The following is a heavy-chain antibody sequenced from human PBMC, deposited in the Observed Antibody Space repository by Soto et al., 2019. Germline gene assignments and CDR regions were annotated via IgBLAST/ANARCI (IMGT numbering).Heavy chain of an antibody. CDR3: ARSPQYTFGGYDY. J-gene: IGHJ4*02. CDR1: GYTFTSYG. V-gene: IGHV1-18*01. CDR2: ISVYNGNT. Sequence: ASVKVSCKASGYTFTSYGITWVRQAPGQGLEWMGWISVYNGNTNYAQKFQGRVTMTTETSTSTAYMELRSLKSDDTAVYYCARSPQYTFGGYDYWGQGTLVTVSS. D-gene: IGHD3-16*01.